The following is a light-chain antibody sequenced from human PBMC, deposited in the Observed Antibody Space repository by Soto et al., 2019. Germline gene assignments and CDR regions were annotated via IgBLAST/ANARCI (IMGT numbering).Light chain of an antibody. V-gene: IGKV1-39*01. Sequence: DIQMTQSPSSLSASVGDRVTISCRAAQSISTYLNWYQQKPGTAPRLLIYSASSVKTGVPPRFSGSGSGRDFTLTISSLRPEDIATYFCQQSYTSPPWTFGQGTKMEIK. J-gene: IGKJ1*01. CDR3: QQSYTSPPWT. CDR1: QSISTY. CDR2: SAS.